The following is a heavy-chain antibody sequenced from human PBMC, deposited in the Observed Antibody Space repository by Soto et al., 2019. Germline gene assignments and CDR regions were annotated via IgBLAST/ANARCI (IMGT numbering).Heavy chain of an antibody. CDR3: ATTSHYDFWRGWQYYFDY. CDR2: MNPNSGST. J-gene: IGHJ4*02. CDR1: GYTFTSYD. Sequence: QVQLVQSGAEVKKPGASVKVSCKASGYTFTSYDINWVRQATGPGLEWMGWMNPNSGSTGYAQKFQCRVTMTRNTSLTTADSELSSLRSEDTAVYYCATTSHYDFWRGWQYYFDYWGQGTLVTVSS. D-gene: IGHD3-3*01. V-gene: IGHV1-8*01.